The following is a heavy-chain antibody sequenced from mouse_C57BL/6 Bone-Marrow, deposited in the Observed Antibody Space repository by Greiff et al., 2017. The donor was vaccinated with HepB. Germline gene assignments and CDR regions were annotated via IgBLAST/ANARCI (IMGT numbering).Heavy chain of an antibody. D-gene: IGHD6-1*01. V-gene: IGHV1-81*01. Sequence: QVQLKESGAELARPGASVKLSCKASGYTFTSYGISWVKQRTGQGLEWIGEIYPRSGNTYYNEKFKGKATLTAYKSSSTAYMELRSLTSEDSAVYFCARPSLLRYFDVWGTGTTVTVSS. J-gene: IGHJ1*03. CDR2: IYPRSGNT. CDR3: ARPSLLRYFDV. CDR1: GYTFTSYG.